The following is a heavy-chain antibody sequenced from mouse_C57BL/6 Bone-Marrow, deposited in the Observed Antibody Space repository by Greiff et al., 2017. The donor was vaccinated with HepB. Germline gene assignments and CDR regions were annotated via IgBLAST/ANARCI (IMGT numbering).Heavy chain of an antibody. CDR1: GYTFTSYW. D-gene: IGHD2-4*01. Sequence: QVQLQQPGAELVMPGASVKLSCKASGYTFTSYWMHWVKQRPGQGLEWIGMIHPNSGSTNYNEKFKSKATLTVDKSSSTAYMQLSSLTSEDSAVYYCARRGNRLRRAFDYWGQGTTLTVSS. J-gene: IGHJ2*01. CDR3: ARRGNRLRRAFDY. CDR2: IHPNSGST. V-gene: IGHV1-64*01.